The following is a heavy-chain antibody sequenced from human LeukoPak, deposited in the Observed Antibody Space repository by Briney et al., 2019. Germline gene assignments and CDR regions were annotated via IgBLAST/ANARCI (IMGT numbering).Heavy chain of an antibody. CDR2: IPYDGSNK. V-gene: IGHV3-30*18. Sequence: GRSLRLSCAASGFTFSSYGLHWVRQAPGKGLEWVAVIPYDGSNKFCADSVKGRFTISRDNSKNTLYLQMNSLRAEDTAMYYCAKNTGTYDGLIDSWGQGTLVTVSS. CDR3: AKNTGTYDGLIDS. CDR1: GFTFSSYG. D-gene: IGHD1-26*01. J-gene: IGHJ4*02.